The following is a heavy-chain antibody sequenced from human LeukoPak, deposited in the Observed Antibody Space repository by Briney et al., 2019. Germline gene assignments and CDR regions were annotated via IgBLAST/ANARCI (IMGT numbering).Heavy chain of an antibody. J-gene: IGHJ4*02. D-gene: IGHD3-10*01. CDR3: AKLGPFARSLITMVRGVGY. CDR1: GFTFSSYW. CDR2: INSDGSST. V-gene: IGHV3-74*01. Sequence: GGSLRLSCAASGFTFSSYWMHWVRQAPGKGLVWVSRINSDGSSTSYADSVKGRFTISRDNSKNTLYLQMNSLRAEDTAVYYCAKLGPFARSLITMVRGVGYWGQGTLVTVSS.